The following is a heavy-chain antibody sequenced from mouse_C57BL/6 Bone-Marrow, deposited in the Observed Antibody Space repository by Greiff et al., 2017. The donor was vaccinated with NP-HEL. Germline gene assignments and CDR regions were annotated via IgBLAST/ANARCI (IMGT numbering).Heavy chain of an antibody. Sequence: EVQLQQSGPELVKPGASVKISCKASGYTFTDYYMNWVKQSHGKSLEWIGDINPNNGGTSYNQKFKGKATLTVDKSSSTAYMELRSLTSEDSAVYYGARGGYGNYGAYWGQGTLVTVSA. CDR2: INPNNGGT. CDR1: GYTFTDYY. J-gene: IGHJ3*01. V-gene: IGHV1-26*01. D-gene: IGHD2-10*02. CDR3: ARGGYGNYGAY.